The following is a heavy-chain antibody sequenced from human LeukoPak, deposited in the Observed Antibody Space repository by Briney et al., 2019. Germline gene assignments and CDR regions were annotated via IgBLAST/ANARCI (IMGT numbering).Heavy chain of an antibody. CDR3: AREAVSSYYYYYMDV. V-gene: IGHV1-8*03. Sequence: GASVKVSCKASGYTFTSYDINWVRQATGQGLEWMGWMNPNSGNTGYAQKFQGRVTITRNTSISTAYMELSSLRSEDTAVYYCAREAVSSYYYYYMDVWGKGTTVTVSS. CDR2: MNPNSGNT. J-gene: IGHJ6*03. D-gene: IGHD4-11*01. CDR1: GYTFTSYD.